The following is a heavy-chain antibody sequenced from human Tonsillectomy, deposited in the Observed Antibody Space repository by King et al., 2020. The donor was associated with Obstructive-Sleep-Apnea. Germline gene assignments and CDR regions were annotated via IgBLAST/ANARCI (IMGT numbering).Heavy chain of an antibody. J-gene: IGHJ4*02. Sequence: VQLVESGGGVVQPGRSLRLSCAASGFTFSSYAMHWVRQAPGQGLEWVAVISYDGSNKYYADSVKGRFTISRDISKNTLYLQMNSLRAEDTAVYYCARGDSSGWYVYWGQGTLVTVSS. CDR2: ISYDGSNK. V-gene: IGHV3-30*04. CDR1: GFTFSSYA. CDR3: ARGDSSGWYVY. D-gene: IGHD6-19*01.